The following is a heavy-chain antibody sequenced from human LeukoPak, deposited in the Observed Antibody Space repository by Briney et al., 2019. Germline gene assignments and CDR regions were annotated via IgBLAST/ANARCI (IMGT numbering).Heavy chain of an antibody. D-gene: IGHD5-18*01. CDR1: GGTFSSYA. J-gene: IGHJ2*01. CDR3: ARGGYSYGSALYWYFDL. V-gene: IGHV1-69*01. CDR2: IIPIFGTA. Sequence: SVKVSCKASGGTFSSYAISWVRQAPGQGLERMGGIIPIFGTANYAQKFQGRVTITADESTSTAYMELSSLRSEDTAVYYCARGGYSYGSALYWYFDLWGRGTLVTVSS.